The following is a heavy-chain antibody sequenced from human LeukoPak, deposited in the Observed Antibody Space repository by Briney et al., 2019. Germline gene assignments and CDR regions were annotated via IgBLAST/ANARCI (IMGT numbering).Heavy chain of an antibody. D-gene: IGHD5-18*01. V-gene: IGHV5-51*06. Sequence: PGGSLRLSCRGSGYSFTSYWIGWVRQMPGKGLEWMGIIYPGDSDTRYSPSFQGQVTISADKSISTAYLQWSSLRASDTAMYYCASGSGYSYGLPFDYWGQGTLVTVSS. CDR3: ASGSGYSYGLPFDY. CDR1: GYSFTSYW. J-gene: IGHJ4*02. CDR2: IYPGDSDT.